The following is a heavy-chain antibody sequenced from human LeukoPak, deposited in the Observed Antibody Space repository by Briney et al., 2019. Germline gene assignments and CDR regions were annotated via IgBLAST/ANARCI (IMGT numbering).Heavy chain of an antibody. CDR1: WYYLNSYY. V-gene: IGHV5-51*01. CDR3: ALHGGNSPLTEDLDY. D-gene: IGHD1-14*01. J-gene: IGHJ4*02. CDR2: IYPGDSET. Sequence: GESLEISLKCSWYYLNSYYFGRVLQMPGKGLEWMGIIYPGDSETRYSPSFQGQVTISADKSISTAYLQWSSLQASDTAIYYCALHGGNSPLTEDLDYWGQGSLVTVSS.